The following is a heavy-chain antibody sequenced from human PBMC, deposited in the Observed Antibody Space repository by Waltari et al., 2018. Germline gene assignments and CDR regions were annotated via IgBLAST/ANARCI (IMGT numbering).Heavy chain of an antibody. D-gene: IGHD3-16*02. CDR2: ISWDGGST. CDR1: GFTFDDYT. CDR3: AKDSQGLHLGELSPLDY. V-gene: IGHV3-43*01. Sequence: EVQLVESGGVVVQPGGCLRLSCAASGFTFDDYTMQWVRQAPGEGLEWVSLISWDGGSTYYADSGKGHFTTSRDNSKNSLYLQMNSLRTEDTALYYCAKDSQGLHLGELSPLDYWGQGTLVTVSS. J-gene: IGHJ4*02.